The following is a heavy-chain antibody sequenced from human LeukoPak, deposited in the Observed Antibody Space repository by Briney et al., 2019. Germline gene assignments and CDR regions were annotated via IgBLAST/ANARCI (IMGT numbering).Heavy chain of an antibody. CDR2: IYYTGST. D-gene: IGHD3/OR15-3a*01. CDR3: ASVRFVDWIHVGYMDV. CDR1: GGSISNTNYY. V-gene: IGHV4-39*07. Sequence: SETLSLTCTVSGGSISNTNYYWGWIRQSPGKGLEWIGSIYYTGSTYYNPSLKSRVSIALDMSKTHFFLKLTSVTAADTAVYYCASVRFVDWIHVGYMDVWGKGTTVTVSS. J-gene: IGHJ6*03.